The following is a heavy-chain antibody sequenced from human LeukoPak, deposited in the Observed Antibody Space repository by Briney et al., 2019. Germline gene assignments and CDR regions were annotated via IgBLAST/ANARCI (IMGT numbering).Heavy chain of an antibody. D-gene: IGHD6-19*01. CDR2: IRNKANSHAT. CDR1: GFTFSGSA. Sequence: GGSLRLSCAASGFTFSGSAIHWVRQASGKGLEWVGRIRNKANSHATAYAASVKGRFTISRDDSKNTAYLQMTSLTTEDTAVYYCTRPGYSSGRNDYWGQGTLVTVSS. J-gene: IGHJ4*02. CDR3: TRPGYSSGRNDY. V-gene: IGHV3-73*01.